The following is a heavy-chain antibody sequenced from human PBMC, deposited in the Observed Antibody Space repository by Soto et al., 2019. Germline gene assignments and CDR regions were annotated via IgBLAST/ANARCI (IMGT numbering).Heavy chain of an antibody. Sequence: PGGSLRLSCAASGFTVSSNYMNWVRQAPGKGLEWVAVIYSDDNTYYADSVKGRFTISRHNSKNTLYLQMNSLRIEDTAVYFCARENEFWRSDGTYHSYLDVWGKGTTVTVSS. D-gene: IGHD3-3*01. CDR3: ARENEFWRSDGTYHSYLDV. CDR2: IYSDDNT. V-gene: IGHV3-53*04. J-gene: IGHJ6*03. CDR1: GFTVSSNY.